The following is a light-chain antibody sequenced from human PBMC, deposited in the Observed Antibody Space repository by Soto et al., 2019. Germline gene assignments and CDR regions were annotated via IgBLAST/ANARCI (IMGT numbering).Light chain of an antibody. J-gene: IGLJ2*01. V-gene: IGLV1-40*01. CDR1: SSNIGAGYD. Sequence: QSVLTQPPSVSGAPGQRVTISCTGSSSNIGAGYDVHWYQQLPGTAPKLLIYGNSNRPSGVPDRLSGSKSGTSASLAITGLQAEDEADYSCQSYDSSLSVVFGGGTKLTVL. CDR2: GNS. CDR3: QSYDSSLSVV.